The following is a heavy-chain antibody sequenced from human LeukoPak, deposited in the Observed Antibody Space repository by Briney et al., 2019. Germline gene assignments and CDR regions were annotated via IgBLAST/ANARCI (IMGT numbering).Heavy chain of an antibody. CDR3: VRSRWGDFDH. CDR1: GDSVSSNSVA. Sequence: SQTLSLTCAISGDSVSSNSVAWNWIRQSPSRGLEWLGRTYYRSKWSNDYAVSVRSRITVNPDTSKDQFSLQLNSVTPADAAVYYCVRSRWGDFDHWGQGTLVTVSS. J-gene: IGHJ4*02. V-gene: IGHV6-1*01. D-gene: IGHD3-10*01. CDR2: TYYRSKWSN.